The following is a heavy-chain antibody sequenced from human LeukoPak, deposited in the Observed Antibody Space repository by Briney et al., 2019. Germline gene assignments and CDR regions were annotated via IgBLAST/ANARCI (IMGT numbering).Heavy chain of an antibody. V-gene: IGHV3-23*01. CDR3: AKGGLNWNYYYY. CDR1: GFTFSSYA. D-gene: IGHD1-1*01. CDR2: ISGSGGST. Sequence: GGSLRLSCAASGFTFSSYAMSWVRQAPGKGLEWVSAISGSGGSTYYADSVKGRFTISRDNSKNTLYLQMSSLRAEDTAVYYCAKGGLNWNYYYYWGQGTLVTVSS. J-gene: IGHJ4*02.